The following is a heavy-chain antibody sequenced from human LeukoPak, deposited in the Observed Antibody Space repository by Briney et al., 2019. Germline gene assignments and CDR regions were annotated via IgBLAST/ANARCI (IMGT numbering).Heavy chain of an antibody. V-gene: IGHV3-30*04. CDR2: LSYDARDI. J-gene: IGHJ3*02. CDR1: GFTFRTHA. Sequence: GGSLRLSCAASGFTFRTHAMHWVRQAPGKGLEWVAVLSYDARDIHYADSVKGRFTISRDNAKNSLYLQMNSLRAEDTAVYYCARAGVESQSAFDIWGQGTMVTVSS. CDR3: ARAGVESQSAFDI.